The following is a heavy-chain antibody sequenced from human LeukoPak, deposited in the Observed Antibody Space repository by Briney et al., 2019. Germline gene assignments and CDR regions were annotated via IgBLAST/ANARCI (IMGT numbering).Heavy chain of an antibody. CDR2: IYYSGST. D-gene: IGHD2-2*01. CDR1: GGSISSYY. V-gene: IGHV4-59*01. CDR3: AREKYPYGMDV. J-gene: IGHJ6*02. Sequence: PSETLSLTCTVSGGSISSYYWSWIRQPPGKGLEWIGYIYYSGSTNYNPSLKGRVTISVDTSKNQFSLKLSSVTAADTAVYYCAREKYPYGMDVWGQGTTVTVSS.